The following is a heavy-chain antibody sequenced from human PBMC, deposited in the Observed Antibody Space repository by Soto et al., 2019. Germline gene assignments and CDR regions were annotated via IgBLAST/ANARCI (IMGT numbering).Heavy chain of an antibody. Sequence: GESLNISCMGSGYSFPNYWVAWVRQMPGKGLEWMGIIYPGDSDTRYGPSFEGQVTISADKSTSTAYLQWSSLKASDTAIYHCAVGIRSLAEAGRQLAHWGQGTLVTAPQ. CDR3: AVGIRSLAEAGRQLAH. V-gene: IGHV5-51*01. J-gene: IGHJ4*02. CDR2: IYPGDSDT. D-gene: IGHD6-19*01. CDR1: GYSFPNYW.